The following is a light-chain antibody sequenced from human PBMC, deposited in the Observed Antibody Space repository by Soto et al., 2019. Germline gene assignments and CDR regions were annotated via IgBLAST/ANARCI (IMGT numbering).Light chain of an antibody. Sequence: EIVLTQSPGTLSLSPGARATLSCRASQSVSSNYLAWYQQKPGQAHRHLIYGASTRATGIPDRFSGSGSGTDFTLTISRLEPEDFAVYYCHQYGRSPIYTFGPGTKVDIK. V-gene: IGKV3-20*01. CDR1: QSVSSNY. CDR2: GAS. CDR3: HQYGRSPIYT. J-gene: IGKJ3*01.